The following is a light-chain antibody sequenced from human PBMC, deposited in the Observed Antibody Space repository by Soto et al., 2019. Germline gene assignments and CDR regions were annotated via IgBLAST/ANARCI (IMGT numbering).Light chain of an antibody. CDR3: QQYNSYPLT. V-gene: IGKV1-5*03. J-gene: IGKJ4*01. CDR2: KAS. Sequence: DIQMTQSPSTLSASVGDRVTITCRASQSISSWLAWYQQKPGNAPKLLIYKASSLESGVPSRFSGSGSGTEFTLTISSLQHDDVATYYCQQYNSYPLTFGGGTKVEIK. CDR1: QSISSW.